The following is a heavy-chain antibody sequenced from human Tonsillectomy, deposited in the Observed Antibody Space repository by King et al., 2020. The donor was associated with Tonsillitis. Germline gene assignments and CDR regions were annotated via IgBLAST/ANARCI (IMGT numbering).Heavy chain of an antibody. V-gene: IGHV3-11*05. D-gene: IGHD2-21*01. Sequence: QVQLVESGGGLVKPGGSLRLSCAASGFTFSDYYMSWIRQAPGKGLEWVSYISSSSSYTNYADSVKGRFTISRDNAKNSLYLQMNSLRAEDTAVYYCARDLVPQRLLRSHSDWYFDLWGRGTPVTVSS. CDR2: ISSSSSYT. CDR3: ARDLVPQRLLRSHSDWYFDL. J-gene: IGHJ2*01. CDR1: GFTFSDYY.